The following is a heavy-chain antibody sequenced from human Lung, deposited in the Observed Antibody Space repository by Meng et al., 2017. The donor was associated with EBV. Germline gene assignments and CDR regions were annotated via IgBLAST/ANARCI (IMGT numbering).Heavy chain of an antibody. CDR1: GGSISDDDVY. CDR3: ARTPWGSGDNYSGDVPGYYFDS. CDR2: IFYSGST. J-gene: IGHJ4*02. V-gene: IGHV4-30-4*01. Sequence: QVPLEGSAPGLSKPSPTLSLTCGVSGGSISDDDVYWSWLRQSPGKGLEWIGYIFYSGSTYFSPSLKSRAVISVDTSKNQFSLELPSVTTADTAIYFCARTPWGSGDNYSGDVPGYYFDSWGQGILVTVSS. D-gene: IGHD3-10*01.